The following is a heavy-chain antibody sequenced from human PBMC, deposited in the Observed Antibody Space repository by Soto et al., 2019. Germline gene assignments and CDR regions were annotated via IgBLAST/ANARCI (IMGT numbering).Heavy chain of an antibody. CDR3: ARVWDSSGPNFDY. CDR1: GGSISSGGYY. Sequence: QVQLQESGPGLVKPSQTLSLTCTVSGGSISSGGYYWSWIRQHPGTGLEWIGYIYYSGSTYYNSSLKSRVTISVDTSKNQFSLKLSSVTAADTAVYYCARVWDSSGPNFDYWGQGTLVTVSS. J-gene: IGHJ4*02. V-gene: IGHV4-31*03. D-gene: IGHD3-22*01. CDR2: IYYSGST.